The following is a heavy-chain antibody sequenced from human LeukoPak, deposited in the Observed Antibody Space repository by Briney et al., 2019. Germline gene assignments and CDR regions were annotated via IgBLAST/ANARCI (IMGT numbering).Heavy chain of an antibody. CDR2: IYSGGST. V-gene: IGHV3-66*01. CDR1: GFTVSSNY. Sequence: PGGSLRLPCAASGFTVSSNYMSWVRQAPGKGLEWVSVIYSGGSTYYADSVKGRFTISRDNSKNTLYLQMNSLRAEDTAVYHCARGGGDGYNSPASWYFDLWGRGTLVTVSS. D-gene: IGHD5-24*01. J-gene: IGHJ2*01. CDR3: ARGGGDGYNSPASWYFDL.